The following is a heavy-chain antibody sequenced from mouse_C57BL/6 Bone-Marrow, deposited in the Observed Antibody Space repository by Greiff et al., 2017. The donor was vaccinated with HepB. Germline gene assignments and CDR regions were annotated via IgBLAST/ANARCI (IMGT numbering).Heavy chain of an antibody. CDR1: EYEFPSHD. J-gene: IGHJ3*01. V-gene: IGHV5-2*01. CDR3: ARCPLPAWFAY. CDR2: INSDGGST. Sequence: EVQGVESGGGLVQPGESLKLSCESYEYEFPSHDMSWVRKTPEQRLELVAAINSDGGSTYYPDTMERRFIISRDNTKKTLYLQMSSLRSEDTALYDCARCPLPAWFAYWGQGTLVTVSA. D-gene: IGHD6-1*01.